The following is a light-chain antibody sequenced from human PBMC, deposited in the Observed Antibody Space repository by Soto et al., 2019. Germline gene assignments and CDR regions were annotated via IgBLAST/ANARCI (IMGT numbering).Light chain of an antibody. CDR2: DAS. J-gene: IGKJ1*01. CDR3: QQYNSYPWT. CDR1: QSFNNW. Sequence: DIQVTQSPSTLSASVGDRVTITCRASQSFNNWLAWYQQRPGKAPKLLIFDASSLESGVPSRFSGSASGTEFTLSISSLQPDDFATYYCQQYNSYPWTFGQGTKVEIK. V-gene: IGKV1-5*01.